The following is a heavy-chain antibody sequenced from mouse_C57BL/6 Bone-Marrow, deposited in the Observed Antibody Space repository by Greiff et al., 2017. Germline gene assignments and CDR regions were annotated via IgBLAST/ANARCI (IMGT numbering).Heavy chain of an antibody. J-gene: IGHJ4*01. CDR3: TRGYYGSSLNYYAMDY. D-gene: IGHD1-1*01. Sequence: EVQGVESGEGLVKPGGSLKLSCAASGFTFSSYAMSWVRQTPEKRLEWVAYISSGGDYIYYADTVKGRFTISRDNARNTLYLQMSSLKSEDTAMYYCTRGYYGSSLNYYAMDYWGQGTSVTVSS. V-gene: IGHV5-9-1*02. CDR1: GFTFSSYA. CDR2: ISSGGDYI.